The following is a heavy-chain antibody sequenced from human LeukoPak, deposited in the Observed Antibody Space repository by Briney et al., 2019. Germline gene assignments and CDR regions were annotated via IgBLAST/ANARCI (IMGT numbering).Heavy chain of an antibody. CDR2: INPSGGST. J-gene: IGHJ4*02. D-gene: IGHD4-17*01. Sequence: WMGIINPSGGSTSYAQKFQGRVTMTRDTSTSTVYMELSSLRSEDTAVYYCAREGLRYYFDYWGQGTLVTVSS. CDR3: AREGLRYYFDY. V-gene: IGHV1-46*01.